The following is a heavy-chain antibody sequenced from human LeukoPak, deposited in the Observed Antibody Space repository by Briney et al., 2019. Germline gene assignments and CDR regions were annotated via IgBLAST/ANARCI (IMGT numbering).Heavy chain of an antibody. CDR2: INPNSGGT. CDR3: ARDSAPPASNYDILTGYFSV. J-gene: IGHJ6*02. Sequence: ASVKVSCKASGYTFTGYYMHWVRQAPGQGLEWMGWINPNSGGTNYAQKFQGRVAMTRDTSISTAYMELSRLRFDDTAVYYCARDSAPPASNYDILTGYFSVWGQGTTVTVSS. D-gene: IGHD3-9*01. V-gene: IGHV1-2*02. CDR1: GYTFTGYY.